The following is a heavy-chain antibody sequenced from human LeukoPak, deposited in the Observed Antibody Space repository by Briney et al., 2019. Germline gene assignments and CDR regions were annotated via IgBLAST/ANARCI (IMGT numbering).Heavy chain of an antibody. J-gene: IGHJ1*01. CDR1: GFTFSSYS. CDR2: ISSSSSNI. Sequence: GGSLRLSCAASGFTFSSYSMNWVRQAPGTGREWVSYISSSSSNIYYADSVRGRFTISRDNAKNSLYLQMNSLRAEDTAVYYCVSGGGTWAAEYFQHWGQGNLVTVSS. D-gene: IGHD2-15*01. CDR3: VSGGGTWAAEYFQH. V-gene: IGHV3-48*01.